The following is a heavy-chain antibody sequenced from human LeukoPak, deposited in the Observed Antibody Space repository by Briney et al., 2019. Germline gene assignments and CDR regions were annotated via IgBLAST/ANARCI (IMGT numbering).Heavy chain of an antibody. CDR1: GYTFTGYY. CDR2: INPNSGGT. Sequence: ASVKVSCKASGYTFTGYYMHWVRQAPGQGLEWMAWINPNSGGTYYAQNFHDRITMTRDTSISTAYMELSRLRSDDTAIYYCARANALYCSSTSCLFDYWGQGTLVAVSS. CDR3: ARANALYCSSTSCLFDY. J-gene: IGHJ4*02. D-gene: IGHD2-2*01. V-gene: IGHV1-2*02.